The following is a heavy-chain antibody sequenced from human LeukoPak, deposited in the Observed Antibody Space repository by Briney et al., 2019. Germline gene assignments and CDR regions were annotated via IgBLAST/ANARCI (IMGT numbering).Heavy chain of an antibody. V-gene: IGHV1-18*01. CDR1: VYTFSTYG. CDR3: ASGNWNSQYYYGMDV. D-gene: IGHD1-7*01. J-gene: IGHJ6*02. CDR2: SSAYNGNT. Sequence: GASLKVSSKASVYTFSTYGISWVRQAPGQGLEWRGWSSAYNGNTNYAQKLPGTVTMTTHTSQSAPYTEPRSLTSDDAAVYYCASGNWNSQYYYGMDVWGQGTTVTVSS.